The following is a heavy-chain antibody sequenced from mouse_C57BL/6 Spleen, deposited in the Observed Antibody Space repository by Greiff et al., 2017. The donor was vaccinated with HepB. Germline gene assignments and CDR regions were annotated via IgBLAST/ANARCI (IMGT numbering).Heavy chain of an antibody. CDR2: IWTGGGT. D-gene: IGHD1-1*01. CDR1: GFSLTSYA. Sequence: VKLMESGPGLVAPSQSLSITCTVSGFSLTSYAISWVRQPPGKGLEWLGVIWTGGGTNYNSALKSRLSISKDNSKSQVFLKMNSLQTDDTARYYCARKGRITTVVATGDAMDYWGQGTSVTVSS. V-gene: IGHV2-9-1*01. CDR3: ARKGRITTVVATGDAMDY. J-gene: IGHJ4*01.